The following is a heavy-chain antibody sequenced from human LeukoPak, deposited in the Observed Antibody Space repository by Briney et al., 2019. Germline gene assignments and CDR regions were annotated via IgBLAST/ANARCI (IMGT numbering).Heavy chain of an antibody. Sequence: AASVKVSCKASGGTFSSYAISWVRQAPGQGLEWMGGIIPIFGTANYAQKFQGRVTITADESTSTAYMELSSLRSEDTAVYYCARAASDVLRPDAFDIWGQGTMVTVSS. J-gene: IGHJ3*02. CDR1: GGTFSSYA. CDR2: IIPIFGTA. D-gene: IGHD2/OR15-2a*01. CDR3: ARAASDVLRPDAFDI. V-gene: IGHV1-69*13.